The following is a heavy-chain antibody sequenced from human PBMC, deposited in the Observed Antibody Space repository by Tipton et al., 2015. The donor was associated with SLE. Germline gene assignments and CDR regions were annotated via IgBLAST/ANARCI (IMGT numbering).Heavy chain of an antibody. CDR2: IYYSGST. V-gene: IGHV4-59*12. J-gene: IGHJ4*02. CDR1: GGSISIYY. CDR3: ARESSSWPW. Sequence: TLSLTCTVSGGSISIYYWSWIRQPPGKGLEWIGYIYYSGSTNYNPSLKSRVTISVDTSKNQFSLKLSSVTAADTAVYYCARESSSWPWWGQGTLVTVSS. D-gene: IGHD6-13*01.